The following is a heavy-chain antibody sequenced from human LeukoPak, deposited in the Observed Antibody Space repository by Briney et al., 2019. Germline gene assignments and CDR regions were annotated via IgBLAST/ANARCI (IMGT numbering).Heavy chain of an antibody. CDR3: ATEPTVTTYKAIYGMDV. Sequence: GGSLRLSCAASGFTFSSYSMNWVRQAPGKGLEWVSSISSSSSYIYYADSVKGRSTISRDNAKNSLYLQMNSLRAEDTAVYYCATEPTVTTYKAIYGMDVWGQGTTVTVSS. D-gene: IGHD4-17*01. V-gene: IGHV3-21*01. CDR2: ISSSSSYI. CDR1: GFTFSSYS. J-gene: IGHJ6*02.